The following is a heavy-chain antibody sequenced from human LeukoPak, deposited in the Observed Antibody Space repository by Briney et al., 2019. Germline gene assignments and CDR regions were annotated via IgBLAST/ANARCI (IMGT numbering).Heavy chain of an antibody. J-gene: IGHJ4*02. D-gene: IGHD3-22*01. V-gene: IGHV4-59*01. CDR1: GGSISSYY. CDR3: ARWYYDSSGFDY. CDR2: IYYSGST. Sequence: SETLSLTCTVSGGSISSYYWSWIRQPPGKGLEWIGYIYYSGSTNYNPSLKSRVTISVDTSKNQFSLKLSSVTAADTAVYYCARWYYDSSGFDYWAREPWSPSPQ.